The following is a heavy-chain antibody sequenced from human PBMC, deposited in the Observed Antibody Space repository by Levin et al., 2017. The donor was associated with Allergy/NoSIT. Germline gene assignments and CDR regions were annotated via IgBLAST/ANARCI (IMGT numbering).Heavy chain of an antibody. J-gene: IGHJ4*02. V-gene: IGHV1-46*01. CDR2: INPSGGST. D-gene: IGHD5-12*01. CDR1: GYTFTSYY. CDR3: ARAEYSGYDLLVTLDY. Sequence: EASVKVSCKASGYTFTSYYMHWVRQAPGQGLEWMGIINPSGGSTSYAQKFQGRVTMTRDTSTSTVYMELSSLRYEDTAVYYCARAEYSGYDLLVTLDYWGQGTLVTVSS.